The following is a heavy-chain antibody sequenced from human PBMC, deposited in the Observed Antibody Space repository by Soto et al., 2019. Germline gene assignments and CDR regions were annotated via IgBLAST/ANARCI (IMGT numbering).Heavy chain of an antibody. Sequence: GGSLRLSCTASGFTFGDYAMSWVRQAPGKGLEWVGFIRSKAYGGTTEYAASVKGRFTISRDDSKSIAYLQMNSLKTEDTAVYYCTHFLYYDFWSGYYDYWGQGTLVTVSS. J-gene: IGHJ4*02. CDR1: GFTFGDYA. CDR3: THFLYYDFWSGYYDY. D-gene: IGHD3-3*01. V-gene: IGHV3-49*04. CDR2: IRSKAYGGTT.